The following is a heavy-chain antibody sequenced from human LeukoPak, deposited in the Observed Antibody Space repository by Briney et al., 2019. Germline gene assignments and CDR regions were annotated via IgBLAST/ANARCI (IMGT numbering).Heavy chain of an antibody. J-gene: IGHJ4*02. CDR3: AKNVFSENYSNYVFDY. V-gene: IGHV3-23*01. CDR2: ISGSGGST. CDR1: GFTFSSYA. D-gene: IGHD4-11*01. Sequence: GGSLRLSCAASGFTFSSYAMSWVRQAPGKGLEWVSAISGSGGSTYYADSVKGRFTISRDNSKNTLYLRMNSLRAEDTAVYYCAKNVFSENYSNYVFDYWGQGTLVTVSS.